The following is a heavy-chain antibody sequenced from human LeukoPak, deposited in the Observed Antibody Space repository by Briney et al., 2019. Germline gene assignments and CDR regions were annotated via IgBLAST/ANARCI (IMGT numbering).Heavy chain of an antibody. CDR2: TYYRSKWYN. CDR1: GDSVSGKSAT. Sequence: SQTLSLTCAISGDSVSGKSATWNWIRQSPSRGLEWLGRTYYRSKWYNDYAVSVKSRITINPDTSKNQFSLQLNSVTPEDTAVYYCARDPDPFSRLSVFDIWGQGTMVTVSS. CDR3: ARDPDPFSRLSVFDI. V-gene: IGHV6-1*01. D-gene: IGHD3-16*02. J-gene: IGHJ3*02.